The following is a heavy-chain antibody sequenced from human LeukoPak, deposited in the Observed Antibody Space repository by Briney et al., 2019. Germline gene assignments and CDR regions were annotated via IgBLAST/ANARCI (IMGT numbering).Heavy chain of an antibody. CDR1: GFTFSSYW. J-gene: IGHJ4*02. D-gene: IGHD3-22*01. Sequence: GGSLRLSCAASGFTFSSYWMHWVRQAPGKGLVWVSRINSDGRSTSYADSVKGRFTISRDNSKNTLHLQMNSLRAEDTAVYYYASHSSGYYHYDYWGPGTPVTVAS. CDR3: ASHSSGYYHYDY. V-gene: IGHV3-74*01. CDR2: INSDGRST.